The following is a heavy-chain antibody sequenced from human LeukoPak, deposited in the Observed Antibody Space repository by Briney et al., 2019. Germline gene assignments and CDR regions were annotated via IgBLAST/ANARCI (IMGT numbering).Heavy chain of an antibody. Sequence: PGGSLRLSCAASGFTFSSYAMSWVRQAPGKGLEWVANIKQDGSEKYYVDSVKGRFTISRDNAKNSLYLQMNSLRAEDTAVYYCASGGWRGDDWGQGTLVTVSS. D-gene: IGHD6-19*01. CDR1: GFTFSSYA. CDR2: IKQDGSEK. CDR3: ASGGWRGDD. J-gene: IGHJ4*02. V-gene: IGHV3-7*01.